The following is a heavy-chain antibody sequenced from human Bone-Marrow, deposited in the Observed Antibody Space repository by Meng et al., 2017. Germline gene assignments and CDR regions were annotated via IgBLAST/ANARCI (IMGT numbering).Heavy chain of an antibody. Sequence: QSHLQEAGPGLVKPSQTLSLTCTVSGGSISRGGNYWSWIRQHSGKGLEWIGYIYYSGNTYYNPSLKSLVNISVDTSKNQFSLKVSSVTAADTAVYYCARGSTNWFDPWGQGILVTVSS. CDR2: IYYSGNT. J-gene: IGHJ5*02. V-gene: IGHV4-31*01. CDR1: GGSISRGGNY. CDR3: ARGSTNWFDP.